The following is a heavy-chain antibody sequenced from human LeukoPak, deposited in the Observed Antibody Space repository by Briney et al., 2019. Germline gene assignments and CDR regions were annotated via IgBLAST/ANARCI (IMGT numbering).Heavy chain of an antibody. CDR3: AKDRVKLWFGDD. J-gene: IGHJ4*02. Sequence: GGSLRLSCAASGFTFSSYAMSWVRQAPGKGLEWVSAISGSGGSTYYADSVKGRFTISRDNSKNTLYLQMSSLRAEDTAVYYCAKDRVKLWFGDDWGQGTLVTVSS. CDR1: GFTFSSYA. V-gene: IGHV3-23*01. CDR2: ISGSGGST. D-gene: IGHD3-10*01.